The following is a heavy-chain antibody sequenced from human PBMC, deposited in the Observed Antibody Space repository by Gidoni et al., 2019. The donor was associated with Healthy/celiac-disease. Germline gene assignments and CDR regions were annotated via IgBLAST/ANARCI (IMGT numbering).Heavy chain of an antibody. V-gene: IGHV1-69*01. D-gene: IGHD3-3*01. Sequence: QVQLVQSAAEVKKPRSSVKVSCKSSGRTFRSYAISWVRQAPGQGLEWMGGIIPICGTANYAQKYQGRVTITADESTSTAYMEMSSLRAEDTAVYYCASNYDFWSGSIKNWFDPWGQGTLVTVSS. CDR1: GRTFRSYA. CDR2: IIPICGTA. CDR3: ASNYDFWSGSIKNWFDP. J-gene: IGHJ5*02.